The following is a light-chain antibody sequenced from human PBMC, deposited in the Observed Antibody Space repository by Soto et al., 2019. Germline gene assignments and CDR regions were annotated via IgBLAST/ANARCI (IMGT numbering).Light chain of an antibody. V-gene: IGKV3-15*01. CDR3: QQYNNWPLT. CDR2: GAS. Sequence: ESVMPQSPATLSVSPGERATLSCRASQTVTSSVAWYQQKPGQAPRLLIYGASTRATGIPARFSGSGSGTEFILTMSSLQSEDFAGYYCQQYNNWPLTVGGGSKVEIK. CDR1: QTVTSS. J-gene: IGKJ4*01.